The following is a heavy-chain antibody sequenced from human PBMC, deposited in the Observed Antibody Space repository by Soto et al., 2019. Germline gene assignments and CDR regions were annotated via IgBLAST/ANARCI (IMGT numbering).Heavy chain of an antibody. CDR3: AKDIGYCSGGSCYYFDY. V-gene: IGHV3-23*01. J-gene: IGHJ4*02. CDR1: GFTLRNYG. CDR2: ISGSGGST. D-gene: IGHD2-15*01. Sequence: GGSLRLSCAASGFTLRNYGMNWVRQAPGKGLEWVSTISGSGGSTYYADSVKGRFTIPRDNSKNMLYLQMNSLRAEDTAVYYCAKDIGYCSGGSCYYFDYWGQGTLVTVSS.